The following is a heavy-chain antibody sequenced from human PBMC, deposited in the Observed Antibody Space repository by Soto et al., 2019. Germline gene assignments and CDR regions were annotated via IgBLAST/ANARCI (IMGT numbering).Heavy chain of an antibody. V-gene: IGHV1-69*01. CDR3: ARXGXXYSTSGHYDP. CDR1: GGTHSSYA. D-gene: IGHD3-22*01. CDR2: IIPIFGTR. Sequence: QVQLVQSGAEVKKPGSSVKVSCKVTGGTHSSYAITWVRQAPGQGLXWMGGIIPIFGTRDYAQKFQGRVTITADPSTSTAYLELSGLTSDDTAVYYCARXGXXYSTSGHYDPWGQGTLVTVSS. J-gene: IGHJ5*02.